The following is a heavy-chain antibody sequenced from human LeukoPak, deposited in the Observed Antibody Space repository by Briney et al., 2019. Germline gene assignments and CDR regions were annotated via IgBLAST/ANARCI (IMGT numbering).Heavy chain of an antibody. CDR2: IGPSGGST. D-gene: IGHD6-13*01. J-gene: IGHJ4*02. Sequence: ASVKVSCKASGYTLTSYHMHWVRQAPGQGLGWMGIIGPSGGSTSYTQKLQGRVTMTRDTSTSTVYMELTSLRSEDTAVYYCARDSSNWSFDYWGQGTLVTVSS. CDR3: ARDSSNWSFDY. V-gene: IGHV1-46*01. CDR1: GYTLTSYH.